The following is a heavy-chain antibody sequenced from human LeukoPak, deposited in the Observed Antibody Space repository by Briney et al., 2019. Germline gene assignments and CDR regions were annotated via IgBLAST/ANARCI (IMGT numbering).Heavy chain of an antibody. CDR1: GGSFSGYY. V-gene: IGHV4-34*01. Sequence: PSETLSLTCAVYGGSFSGYYWSWIRQPPGKGLEWIGEINHSGSTNYNPTLKSRVTISVDTSKKQFSLRLSSVTAADTAVYYCASYFGSGYYYLFDNWGQGTLVTVSS. J-gene: IGHJ4*02. CDR3: ASYFGSGYYYLFDN. CDR2: INHSGST. D-gene: IGHD3-22*01.